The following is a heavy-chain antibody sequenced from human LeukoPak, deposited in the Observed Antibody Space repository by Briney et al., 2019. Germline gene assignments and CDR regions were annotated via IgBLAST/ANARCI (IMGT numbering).Heavy chain of an antibody. Sequence: PSETLSLTCSVSDGSMGTYYWGWIRQPPGKRLEWIGYIYYSGSTTYNPSLKSRVTISVDTSKNQFSLKLSSVTAADTAVYYCARGDYGSGSYYHYWGQGTLVTVSS. D-gene: IGHD3-10*01. CDR1: DGSMGTYY. CDR3: ARGDYGSGSYYHY. J-gene: IGHJ4*02. V-gene: IGHV4-59*12. CDR2: IYYSGST.